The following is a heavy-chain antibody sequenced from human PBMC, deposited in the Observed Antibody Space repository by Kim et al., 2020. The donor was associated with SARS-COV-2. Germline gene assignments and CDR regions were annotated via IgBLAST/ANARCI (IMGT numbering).Heavy chain of an antibody. D-gene: IGHD3-22*01. CDR3: AKDLGERGYYYDSSGYYN. V-gene: IGHV3-23*01. CDR1: GFTFSSYA. CDR2: ISGSGGST. Sequence: GGSLRLSCAASGFTFSSYAMSWVRQAPGKGLEWVSAISGSGGSTYYADSVKGRFTISRDNSKNTLYLQMNSLRAEDTAVYYCAKDLGERGYYYDSSGYYNWGQGTLVTVSS. J-gene: IGHJ4*02.